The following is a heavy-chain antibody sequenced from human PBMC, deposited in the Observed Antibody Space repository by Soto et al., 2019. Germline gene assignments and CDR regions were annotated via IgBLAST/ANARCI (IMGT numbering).Heavy chain of an antibody. CDR1: GYTFTSYA. CDR2: INAGNGNT. CDR3: ARDRNYYDSSGSVDYYYMDV. D-gene: IGHD3-22*01. Sequence: GASVKVSCKASGYTFTSYAMHWVRQAPGQRIEWMGWINAGNGNTKYSQKFQGRVTITRDTSASTAYMELSSLRSEDTAVYYCARDRNYYDSSGSVDYYYMDVWGKGTTVTVSS. V-gene: IGHV1-3*01. J-gene: IGHJ6*03.